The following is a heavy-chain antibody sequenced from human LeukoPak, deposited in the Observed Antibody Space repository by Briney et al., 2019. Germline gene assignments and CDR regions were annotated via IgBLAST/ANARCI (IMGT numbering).Heavy chain of an antibody. CDR2: INPRSGGT. D-gene: IGHD1-26*01. CDR3: ARVARPSAIGAERWYSDY. Sequence: ASVKVSCKASGYTFTDNYMHWVGQAPGQGLQWMGWINPRSGGTKYARKFQGRITMTRDTSINTAYLEVSSLTSDDTAFYFCARVARPSAIGAERWYSDYWGQGTLVTVSS. CDR1: GYTFTDNY. J-gene: IGHJ4*02. V-gene: IGHV1-2*02.